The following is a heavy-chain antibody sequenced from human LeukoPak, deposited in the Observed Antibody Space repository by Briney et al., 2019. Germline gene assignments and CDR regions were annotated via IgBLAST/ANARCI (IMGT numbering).Heavy chain of an antibody. J-gene: IGHJ4*02. CDR3: AREDIVATTFDY. D-gene: IGHD5-12*01. CDR2: INPSGGST. Sequence: ASVKVSCKASGYTSTSYYMRSVRQAPGHGLEWMGIINPSGGSTSYAQKFQGRVTMTRDTSTSTVYMELSSLRSEDTAVYYCAREDIVATTFDYWGQGTLVTVSS. V-gene: IGHV1-46*01. CDR1: GYTSTSYY.